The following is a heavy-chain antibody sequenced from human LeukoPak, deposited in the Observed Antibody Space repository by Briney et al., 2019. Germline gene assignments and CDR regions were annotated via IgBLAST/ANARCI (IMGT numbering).Heavy chain of an antibody. V-gene: IGHV3-9*01. CDR1: GFTLDDYA. CDR2: ISWNSGSI. Sequence: GGSLRLSCAASGFTLDDYAMHWVRQAPGKGLEWVSGISWNSGSIGYADSVKGRFTISRDNAKNSLYLQMNSLRAEDTALYYCAKDTYYDSSGRLDYWGQGTLVTVSS. D-gene: IGHD3-22*01. J-gene: IGHJ4*02. CDR3: AKDTYYDSSGRLDY.